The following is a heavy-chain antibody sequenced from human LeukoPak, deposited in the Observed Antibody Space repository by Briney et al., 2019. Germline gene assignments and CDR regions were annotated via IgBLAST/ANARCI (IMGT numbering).Heavy chain of an antibody. J-gene: IGHJ4*02. D-gene: IGHD6-13*01. CDR2: IDWDDDK. V-gene: IGHV2-70*10. Sequence: TLSLTCTVSGGSISSYYWSWIRQPPGKGLEWIARIDWDDDKYYSTSLKTRLTISKDTSKNQVVLTMTNMDPVDTATYYCARYSSSAIDYWGQGTLVTVSS. CDR3: ARYSSSAIDY. CDR1: GGSISSYYW.